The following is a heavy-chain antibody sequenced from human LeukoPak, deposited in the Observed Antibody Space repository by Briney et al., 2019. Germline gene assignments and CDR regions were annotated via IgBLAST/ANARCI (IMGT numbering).Heavy chain of an antibody. V-gene: IGHV3-23*01. CDR1: GFTFSNFG. D-gene: IGHD3-22*01. CDR3: AKTNGYYDY. J-gene: IGHJ4*02. CDR2: ISGGGDTT. Sequence: GGSLRLSCAASGFTFSNFGMSWVRQAPGRGLEWVSGISGGGDTTYYAESVKGRFTISRDNSKNALFLQMNSLSAEDTAVYYCAKTNGYYDYWGQGTLVAVSS.